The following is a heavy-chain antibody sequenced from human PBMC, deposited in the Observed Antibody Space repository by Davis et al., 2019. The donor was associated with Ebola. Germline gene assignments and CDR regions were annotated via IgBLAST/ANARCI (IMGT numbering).Heavy chain of an antibody. Sequence: GESLKISCAASGFTFSAMHWVRQAPGKGLEWVAGISYDGSNTYYGDSVKGRFTISRDNSKNTLTLQMNSLRADDTAVYYCARGGEGSGSFYPQNWFDLWGQGTLVTVSS. CDR2: ISYDGSNT. V-gene: IGHV3-30*03. CDR3: ARGGEGSGSFYPQNWFDL. CDR1: GFTFSA. D-gene: IGHD3-10*01. J-gene: IGHJ5*02.